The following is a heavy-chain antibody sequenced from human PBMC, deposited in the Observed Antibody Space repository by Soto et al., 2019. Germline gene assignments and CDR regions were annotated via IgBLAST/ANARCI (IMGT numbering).Heavy chain of an antibody. CDR3: SRDKHAYAM. J-gene: IGHJ1*01. CDR2: IKQDGIEK. Sequence: PGGSLRLSCAASGFSFSSYWMSWVRQAPGKGLEWVAGIKQDGIEKYYLASVKGRFTISRDNARNTLYLQLSSLRAADTAVYYCSRDKHAYAMWGQGTRVTVSS. V-gene: IGHV3-7*03. CDR1: GFSFSSYW. D-gene: IGHD2-8*01.